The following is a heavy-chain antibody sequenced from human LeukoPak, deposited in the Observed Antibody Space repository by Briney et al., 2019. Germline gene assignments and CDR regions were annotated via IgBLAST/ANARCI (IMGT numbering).Heavy chain of an antibody. J-gene: IGHJ4*02. V-gene: IGHV4-59*08. D-gene: IGHD3-16*01. CDR2: VYYTGKT. Sequence: SETLSLTCSVSGGTLNSFYWSWIRQPPGKGLEYIGYVYYTGKTNYNPSFKSRVTLSADTSKDQFSLKLSSVTVADTAVYYCARWNAVITSLDHWGQGILVAVSS. CDR1: GGTLNSFY. CDR3: ARWNAVITSLDH.